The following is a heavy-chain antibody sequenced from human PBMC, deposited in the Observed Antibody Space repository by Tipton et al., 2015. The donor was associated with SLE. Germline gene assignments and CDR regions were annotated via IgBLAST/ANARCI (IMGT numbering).Heavy chain of an antibody. Sequence: TLSLTCTVSGGSISSGSYYWSWIRQPAGKGLEWIGRIYTRGSTNYNPSLKSRVTISVDTSKNQFSLKLSSVTAADTAVYYCARAIAYQQLAPMDVWGKGTTVTVSS. CDR2: IYTRGST. V-gene: IGHV4-61*02. D-gene: IGHD6-13*01. CDR1: GGSISSGSYY. J-gene: IGHJ6*03. CDR3: ARAIAYQQLAPMDV.